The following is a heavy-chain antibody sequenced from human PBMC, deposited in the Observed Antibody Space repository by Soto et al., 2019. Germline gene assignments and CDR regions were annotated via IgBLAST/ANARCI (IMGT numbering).Heavy chain of an antibody. Sequence: GESLKISCKGSGYSFAGYWITWVRQMPGKGLEWMGRIDPSDSQTYYSPSFRGHVTISADRSTSTVFLQWASLKASDTAVYFCARKDKSGYFNWFDPWGQGTLVTVS. D-gene: IGHD3-22*01. CDR3: ARKDKSGYFNWFDP. J-gene: IGHJ5*02. V-gene: IGHV5-10-1*01. CDR2: IDPSDSQT. CDR1: GYSFAGYW.